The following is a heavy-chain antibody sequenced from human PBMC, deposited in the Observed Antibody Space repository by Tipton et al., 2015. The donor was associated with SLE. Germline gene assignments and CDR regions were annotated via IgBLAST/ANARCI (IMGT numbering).Heavy chain of an antibody. CDR2: IFHSGST. J-gene: IGHJ4*02. Sequence: LRLSCSVSGGSINNSPYYWGWIRQPPGKGLEWIGSIFHSGSTNYNTSLKSRVTIFVDTPRNQFSLKLSSVTAADTAVYYCARRDCSTTSCYFDYWGQGILLIVSS. CDR1: GGSINNSPYY. CDR3: ARRDCSTTSCYFDY. V-gene: IGHV4-39*01. D-gene: IGHD2-2*01.